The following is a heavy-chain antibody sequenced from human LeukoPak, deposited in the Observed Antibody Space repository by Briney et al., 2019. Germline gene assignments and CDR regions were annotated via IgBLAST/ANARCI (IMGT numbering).Heavy chain of an antibody. Sequence: SETLPLTCTVSGGSISSGSYYWSWIRQPAGKGLEWIGRIYTSGSTNYNPSLKSRVTISVDTSKNQFSLKLSSVTAADTAVYYCARLTMVAYFDYWGQGTLVTVSS. D-gene: IGHD4/OR15-4a*01. CDR1: GGSISSGSYY. CDR3: ARLTMVAYFDY. CDR2: IYTSGST. J-gene: IGHJ4*02. V-gene: IGHV4-61*02.